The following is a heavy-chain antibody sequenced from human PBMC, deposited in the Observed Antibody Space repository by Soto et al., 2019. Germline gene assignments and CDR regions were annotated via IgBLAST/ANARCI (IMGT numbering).Heavy chain of an antibody. D-gene: IGHD2-15*01. CDR2: ISAYNGNT. V-gene: IGHV1-18*01. J-gene: IGHJ5*02. CDR3: ARDPGIVVVVADKTNWFDP. Sequence: GASVKVSCKASGYTFTSYGISWVRQAPGQGLEWMGWISAYNGNTNYAQKLQGRVTMTTDTSTSTAYMELRSLRSDDTAVYYCARDPGIVVVVADKTNWFDPWGQGTLVTVSS. CDR1: GYTFTSYG.